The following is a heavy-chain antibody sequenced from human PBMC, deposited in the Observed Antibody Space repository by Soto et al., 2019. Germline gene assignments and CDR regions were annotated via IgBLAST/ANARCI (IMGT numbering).Heavy chain of an antibody. J-gene: IGHJ4*02. CDR3: ARGIVGATTRSDY. Sequence: APVKVSCKASGYTFTRYDINWVRQATGQGLEWMGWMNPNSGNTGYAQKFQGRVTMTRNTSISTAYMELSSLRSEDTAVYYCARGIVGATTRSDYWGQGTLVTVSS. V-gene: IGHV1-8*01. CDR1: GYTFTRYD. CDR2: MNPNSGNT. D-gene: IGHD1-26*01.